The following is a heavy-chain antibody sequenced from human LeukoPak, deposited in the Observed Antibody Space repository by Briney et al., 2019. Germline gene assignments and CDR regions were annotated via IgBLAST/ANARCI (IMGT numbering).Heavy chain of an antibody. J-gene: IGHJ4*02. V-gene: IGHV3-48*01. Sequence: GGSLRLSCAASGFTFSTYSMNWVRQAPGKGLEWISYISSSTTTMYYADSVKGRFTISRDNAKNSLYLQMNSLRAEDTAVYYCERGVGGLLPDSWGQGTLVTVSS. CDR3: ERGVGGLLPDS. CDR1: GFTFSTYS. CDR2: ISSSTTTM. D-gene: IGHD3-10*01.